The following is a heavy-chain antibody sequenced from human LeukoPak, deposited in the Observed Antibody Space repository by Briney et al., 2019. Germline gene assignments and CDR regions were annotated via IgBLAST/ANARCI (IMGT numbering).Heavy chain of an antibody. CDR2: IRYDGTNK. CDR1: GFTFSSYG. CDR3: AKDFYGSGSFYDY. Sequence: PGGSLRLSCAASGFTFSSYGMHWVRQAPGKGLEWVAFIRYDGTNKYYAESVKGRFTISRDNSKNTLYVQMNSLRAEDTAVYYCAKDFYGSGSFYDYWGQGTLVTVSS. D-gene: IGHD3-10*01. J-gene: IGHJ4*02. V-gene: IGHV3-30*02.